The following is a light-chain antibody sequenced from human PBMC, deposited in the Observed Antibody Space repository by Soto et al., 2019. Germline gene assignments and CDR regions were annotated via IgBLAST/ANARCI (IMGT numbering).Light chain of an antibody. V-gene: IGKV2-28*01. CDR3: MQARQPWT. Sequence: EIVMTQSPLSLPVTPGEPASISCRSSQSLLHSNGYNFLNWYLQKPGQSPQLLIFLGSNRASGVPDRFSGSGSGTDFTLKISRVEAEDVGVYYCMQARQPWTFGQGTKVEIK. J-gene: IGKJ1*01. CDR2: LGS. CDR1: QSLLHSNGYNF.